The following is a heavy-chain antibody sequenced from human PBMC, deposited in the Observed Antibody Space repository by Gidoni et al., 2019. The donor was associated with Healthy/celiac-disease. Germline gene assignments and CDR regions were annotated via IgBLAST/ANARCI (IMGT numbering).Heavy chain of an antibody. D-gene: IGHD6-13*01. CDR2: IIPIFGTA. V-gene: IGHV1-69*01. CDR1: GGTFSSYA. CDR3: AREQYSSSWYAGGYYYYYGMDV. J-gene: IGHJ6*02. Sequence: QVQLVQSGAEVKKPRSSVKVSCKSSGGTFSSYAIIWVRQAPGHGLGWRGGIIPIFGTANYAQKCQGRVTITADESTSTAYMELSSLRSEDTAVYYCAREQYSSSWYAGGYYYYYGMDVWGQGTTVTVSS.